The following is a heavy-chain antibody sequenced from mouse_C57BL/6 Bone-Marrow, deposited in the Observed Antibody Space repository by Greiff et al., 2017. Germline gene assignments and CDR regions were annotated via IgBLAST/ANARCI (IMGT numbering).Heavy chain of an antibody. V-gene: IGHV3-6*01. CDR3: ARKRCWYFDV. CDR2: ISYDGSN. D-gene: IGHD1-1*01. J-gene: IGHJ1*03. CDR1: GYSITSGYS. Sequence: EVQLQESGPGLVKPSQSLSLTCSVTGYSITSGYSWNWIRQFPGNKLEWMGYISYDGSNNYNPSLKNRISITRDTSKNQFFLKLNSVTTEDTATYYCARKRCWYFDVWGTGTTVTVSS.